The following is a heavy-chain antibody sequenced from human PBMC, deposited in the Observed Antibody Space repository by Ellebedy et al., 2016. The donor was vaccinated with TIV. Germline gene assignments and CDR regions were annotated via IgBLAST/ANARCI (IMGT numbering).Heavy chain of an antibody. CDR1: GGSFSGYY. D-gene: IGHD2-2*01. Sequence: SETLSLXXAVYGGSFSGYYWSWIRQPPGKGLEWIGEINHSGSTNYNPSLKSRVTISVDTSKNQFSLKLSSVTAADTAVYYCARHSVEGYCSSTSCYQYYYYGMDAWGQGTTVTVSS. CDR3: ARHSVEGYCSSTSCYQYYYYGMDA. V-gene: IGHV4-34*01. J-gene: IGHJ6*02. CDR2: INHSGST.